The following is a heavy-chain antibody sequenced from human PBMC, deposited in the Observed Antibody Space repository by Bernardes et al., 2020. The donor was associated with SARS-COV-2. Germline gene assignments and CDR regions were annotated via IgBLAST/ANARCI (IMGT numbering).Heavy chain of an antibody. CDR1: GFSLSTTGVG. V-gene: IGHV2-5*02. D-gene: IGHD2-2*02. CDR3: AHYRLTILNY. Sequence: SGPTLVKPTQTLTLTCTFSGFSLSTTGVGVGWIRQPPAKALEWLALIFWDDDKRYSPSLKSRLTITKDTSKNQVVLTMTNMDALDTATYYCAHYRLTILNYWGPGSLVTVSS. CDR2: IFWDDDK. J-gene: IGHJ4*02.